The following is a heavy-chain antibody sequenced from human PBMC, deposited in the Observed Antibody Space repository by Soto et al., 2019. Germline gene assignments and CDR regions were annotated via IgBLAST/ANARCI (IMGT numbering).Heavy chain of an antibody. V-gene: IGHV4-59*08. Sequence: QVKLQESGPGLVKPSETLSLTCTVSGGSISSYYWSWIRQPPGKGLEWIGYIYYSGSTNYNPSLKSRVTLSVDTSKNQFPLNLSSVTAADTAVYYCARVWGYAFDIWGQGTMVTVSS. D-gene: IGHD7-27*01. CDR3: ARVWGYAFDI. CDR1: GGSISSYY. J-gene: IGHJ3*02. CDR2: IYYSGST.